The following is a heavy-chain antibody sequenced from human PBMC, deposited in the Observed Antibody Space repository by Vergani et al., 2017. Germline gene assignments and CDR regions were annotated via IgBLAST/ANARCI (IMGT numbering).Heavy chain of an antibody. Sequence: QARLVESGGGVVQTGKSLRLSCSAAGIGFSSFGMHWVRQAPGKGLEWVAVIWYDGSKKFYADSVKGRFTISRDNSKETLYLQMNDLRSDDTAVYYCARPSAPGDYDALDIWGQGTMVTVSS. J-gene: IGHJ3*02. D-gene: IGHD4-17*01. CDR1: GIGFSSFG. CDR3: ARPSAPGDYDALDI. CDR2: IWYDGSKK. V-gene: IGHV3-33*01.